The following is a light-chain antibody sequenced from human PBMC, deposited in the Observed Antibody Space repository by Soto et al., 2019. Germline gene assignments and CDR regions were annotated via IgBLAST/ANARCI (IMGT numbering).Light chain of an antibody. CDR2: EVN. CDR1: SSDFGNYNL. V-gene: IGLV2-23*02. CDR3: CSFTSSNTHV. J-gene: IGLJ1*01. Sequence: QSALTQPASVSGYPGQSITISCTGTSSDFGNYNLVSWYQQHPGKVPKLILFEVNKRPSGVSGSFSGSKSGSTASLTISGLQAEDEADYYCCSFTSSNTHVFGTGTKVTVL.